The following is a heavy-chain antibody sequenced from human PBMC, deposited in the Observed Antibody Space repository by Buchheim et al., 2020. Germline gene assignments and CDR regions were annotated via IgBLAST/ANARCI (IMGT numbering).Heavy chain of an antibody. CDR2: ISSSSSTI. Sequence: EVQLVESGGGLVQPGGSLRLSCAASGFTFSSYSMNWVRQAPGKGLEWVSYISSSSSTIYYADSVKGRFTISRDNSKNTVYLQMNSLRAEDTAVYYCAKDRIVGNTNFFDYWGQGTL. CDR3: AKDRIVGNTNFFDY. V-gene: IGHV3-48*01. CDR1: GFTFSSYS. J-gene: IGHJ4*02. D-gene: IGHD1-26*01.